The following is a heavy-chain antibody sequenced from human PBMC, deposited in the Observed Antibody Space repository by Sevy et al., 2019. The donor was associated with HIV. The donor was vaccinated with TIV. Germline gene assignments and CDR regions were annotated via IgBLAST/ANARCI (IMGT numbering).Heavy chain of an antibody. CDR2: ISGSGGST. CDR3: AKDRAVLVGDAFDL. J-gene: IGHJ3*01. Sequence: GGSLRLSCAASEITLSNYAMNWVRQAPGRGLEWVSAISGSGGSTNYADSVKGRLTISRDNSKNTLSLQMHSLRVEDTAVYYCAKDRAVLVGDAFDLWGQGTMVTVSS. V-gene: IGHV3-23*01. CDR1: EITLSNYA. D-gene: IGHD2-15*01.